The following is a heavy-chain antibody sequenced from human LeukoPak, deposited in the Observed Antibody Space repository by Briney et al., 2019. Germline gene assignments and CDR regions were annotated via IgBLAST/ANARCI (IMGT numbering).Heavy chain of an antibody. V-gene: IGHV3-23*01. CDR1: GFTFSNYA. J-gene: IGHJ4*02. D-gene: IGHD3-10*01. CDR2: ISGSADTT. CDR3: AKHYGSGTYYNFLDY. Sequence: PGGSLRLSCVASGFTFSNYAVSWVRQAPGKGLEWVSAISGSADTTYYADPVKGRFTISRDNSMNTLYLQMHSLRAEDTAVYYCAKHYGSGTYYNFLDYWGQGTLVTVSS.